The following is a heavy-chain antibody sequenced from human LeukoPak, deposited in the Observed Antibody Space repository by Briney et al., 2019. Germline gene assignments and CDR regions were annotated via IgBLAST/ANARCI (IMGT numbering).Heavy chain of an antibody. Sequence: GGSLRLSCAASGFTFDEYAMHLVRQIPGKGLEWVIGISGDSNRIDYADSVKGRFTISRDNAKNSVYLQMNSLRAEDTALYYCAKDRAIFVHYFDGWGQGTLVTVSS. CDR2: ISGDSNRI. CDR1: GFTFDEYA. J-gene: IGHJ4*02. V-gene: IGHV3-9*01. CDR3: AKDRAIFVHYFDG.